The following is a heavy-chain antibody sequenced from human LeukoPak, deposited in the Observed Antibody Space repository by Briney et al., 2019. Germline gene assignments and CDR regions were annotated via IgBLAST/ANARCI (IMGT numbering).Heavy chain of an antibody. D-gene: IGHD3-10*01. J-gene: IGHJ4*02. CDR2: INYSGST. CDR1: GGSVSSTTYY. Sequence: PSETLSLTCTVSGGSVSSTTYYWSWIRQPPGKGLEWIASINYSGSTYYNPSLKSRVTISVDTSENQFSLKLSSVTAADTAVYYCARYVVYGSGKYYFDYWGQGNPVTVSS. CDR3: ARYVVYGSGKYYFDY. V-gene: IGHV4-39*01.